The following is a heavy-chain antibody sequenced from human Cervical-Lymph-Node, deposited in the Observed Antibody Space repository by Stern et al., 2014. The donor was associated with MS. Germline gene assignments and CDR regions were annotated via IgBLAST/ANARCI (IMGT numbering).Heavy chain of an antibody. J-gene: IGHJ6*02. D-gene: IGHD1-14*01. CDR2: IFSSDEK. CDR3: ARSYRYNYGLDV. Sequence: QITLKESGPVLVKPTETLTLTCTVSGFSLSYDGTGVSWIRQPPGRALEWLAHIFSSDEKSYNTSLKSRLTISKDPSKSQVVLTLTNTDPVDTATYYCARSYRYNYGLDVWGQGTTVTVSS. V-gene: IGHV2-26*01. CDR1: GFSLSYDGTG.